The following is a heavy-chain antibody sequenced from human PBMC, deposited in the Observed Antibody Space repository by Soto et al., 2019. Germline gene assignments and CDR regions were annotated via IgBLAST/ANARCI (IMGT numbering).Heavy chain of an antibody. J-gene: IGHJ4*02. CDR3: GRGRSGQLVVFY. D-gene: IGHD3-10*01. CDR2: IGPASGDT. V-gene: IGHV1-2*02. Sequence: ASVKVSCKASGSTFPGHYIAWVRQAPGQGPEWMGEIGPASGDTRYAQKFQGRVTMTRDTSITTVYMELNNLSPDDTAVYYCGRGRSGQLVVFYWGQGTPVTVSS. CDR1: GSTFPGHY.